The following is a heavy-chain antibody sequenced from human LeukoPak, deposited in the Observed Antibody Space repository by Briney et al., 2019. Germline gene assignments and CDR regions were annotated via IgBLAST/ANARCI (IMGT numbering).Heavy chain of an antibody. CDR2: ISYDGSNK. V-gene: IGHV3-30-3*01. CDR3: ARDLHDYVWGSYRDRRYYYYYGMDV. J-gene: IGHJ6*02. D-gene: IGHD3-16*02. CDR1: GFTFSSYA. Sequence: PGRSLRLSCAASGFTFSSYAMHWVRQAPGKGLEWVAVISYDGSNKYYADSVKGRFTISRDNSKNTLYLQMNSLRAEDTAVYYCARDLHDYVWGSYRDRRYYYYYGMDVWGQGTTVTVSS.